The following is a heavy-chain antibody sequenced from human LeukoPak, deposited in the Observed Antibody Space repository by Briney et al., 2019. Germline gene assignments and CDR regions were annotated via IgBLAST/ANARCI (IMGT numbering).Heavy chain of an antibody. D-gene: IGHD1-26*01. Sequence: ASVKVSCKASGYTFTSYGISWVRQDPGQGLEGMGWISAYNGNTYHAQKLQGRVTMTTDTSTSTAYMELRSLRSEDTAVYYCARGLGSTGKFDYWGQGTLVTVSS. CDR1: GYTFTSYG. V-gene: IGHV1-18*01. J-gene: IGHJ4*02. CDR2: ISAYNGNT. CDR3: ARGLGSTGKFDY.